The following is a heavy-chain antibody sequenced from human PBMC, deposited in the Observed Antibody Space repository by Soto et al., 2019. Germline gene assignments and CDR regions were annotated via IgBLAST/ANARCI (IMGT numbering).Heavy chain of an antibody. D-gene: IGHD3-10*01. CDR2: IYYSGST. V-gene: IGHV4-31*03. Sequence: SETLSLTCTVSGGSISSGGYYWSWIRQHPGKGLEWIGYIYYSGSTYYNPSLKSRVTISVDTSKNQFSLKLSSVTAADTAVYYCARARYYGSGSYPSALDYWGQGTLVTVSS. CDR1: GGSISSGGYY. CDR3: ARARYYGSGSYPSALDY. J-gene: IGHJ4*02.